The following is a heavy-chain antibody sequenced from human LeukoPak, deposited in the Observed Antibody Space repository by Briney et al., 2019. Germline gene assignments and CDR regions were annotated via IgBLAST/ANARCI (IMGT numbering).Heavy chain of an antibody. D-gene: IGHD3-10*01. J-gene: IGHJ5*02. V-gene: IGHV4-34*01. CDR3: AASGGPINWFDP. Sequence: PSETLSLTCAVYGGSFSGYYWGWIRQPPGKGLQWIGEITHNGYTNYNPALKSRVTISIDTSKNEFPLKVSSVTAADMAIYYCAASGGPINWFDPWGQGTLVTVSS. CDR1: GGSFSGYY. CDR2: ITHNGYT.